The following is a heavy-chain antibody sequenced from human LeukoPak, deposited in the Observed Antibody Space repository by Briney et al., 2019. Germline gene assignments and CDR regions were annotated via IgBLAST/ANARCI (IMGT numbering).Heavy chain of an antibody. J-gene: IGHJ5*02. V-gene: IGHV1-8*01. CDR3: ARSGSYYVGNNWFDP. Sequence: ASVKVSCKASGYTFTSYDINWVRQATGQGLEWMGWMNPNSGNTGYARKFQGRVTMTRNTSISTAYMELSSLRSEDTAVYYCARSGSYYVGNNWFDPWGQGTLVTVSS. D-gene: IGHD1-26*01. CDR1: GYTFTSYD. CDR2: MNPNSGNT.